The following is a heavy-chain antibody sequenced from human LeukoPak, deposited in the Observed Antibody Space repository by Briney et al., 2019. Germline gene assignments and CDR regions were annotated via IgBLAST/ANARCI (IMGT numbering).Heavy chain of an antibody. J-gene: IGHJ4*02. Sequence: SETLSLTCAVSGYSISSGYYWGWIRQPSGKGLEWIGSIYHSGSTYYNPSLKSRVTISVGTSKNQFSLKLSSVTAADTAVYYCARDSSGWEDYWGQGTLVTVSS. CDR2: IYHSGST. CDR3: ARDSSGWEDY. V-gene: IGHV4-38-2*02. D-gene: IGHD6-19*01. CDR1: GYSISSGYY.